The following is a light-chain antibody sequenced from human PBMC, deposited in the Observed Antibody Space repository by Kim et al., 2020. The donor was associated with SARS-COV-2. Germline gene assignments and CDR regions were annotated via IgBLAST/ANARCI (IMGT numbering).Light chain of an antibody. CDR2: KAS. Sequence: DIQMTQSPSALSASVGDRVTITCRASQSISAWLAWYQQKPGKAPNLLIYKASSLARGVPARFSGSGSGTEFTLTISSLQPDDFATYYCQHYYSYPWTFGHGTKVDIK. J-gene: IGKJ1*01. V-gene: IGKV1-5*03. CDR1: QSISAW. CDR3: QHYYSYPWT.